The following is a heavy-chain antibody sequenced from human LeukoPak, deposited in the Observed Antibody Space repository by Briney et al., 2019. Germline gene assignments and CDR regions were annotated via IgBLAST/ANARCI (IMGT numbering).Heavy chain of an antibody. Sequence: AGSLTLSCAAAGFTFSSYGMHWVRQAPGKGLEWVAFILYDGSNKYHADSVKGRFTISRANSKTTLYLQMNSLKAEAPAVYYCAKDRLYYYDSSPGIFDYWGQGTLITVSS. CDR2: ILYDGSNK. D-gene: IGHD3-22*01. V-gene: IGHV3-30*02. J-gene: IGHJ4*02. CDR3: AKDRLYYYDSSPGIFDY. CDR1: GFTFSSYG.